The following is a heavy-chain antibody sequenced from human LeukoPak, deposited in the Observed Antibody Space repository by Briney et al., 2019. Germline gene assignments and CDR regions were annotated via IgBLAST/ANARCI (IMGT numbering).Heavy chain of an antibody. CDR1: GFTFSSYA. CDR2: ISGSGGST. Sequence: GGSLRLSCAASGFTFSSYAMSWVRQAPGKGLEWVSAISGSGGSTYYADSVKGRFTISRDNSKNTLYVQMNSLRAEDTAVYYCAKDGDFGNCSSTSCLSGGMDVWGQGTTVTVSS. J-gene: IGHJ6*02. CDR3: AKDGDFGNCSSTSCLSGGMDV. V-gene: IGHV3-23*01. D-gene: IGHD2-2*01.